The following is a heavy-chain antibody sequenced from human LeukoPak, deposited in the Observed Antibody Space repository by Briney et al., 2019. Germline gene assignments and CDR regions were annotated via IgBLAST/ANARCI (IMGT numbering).Heavy chain of an antibody. V-gene: IGHV4-59*01. Sequence: SETLSLTCTVSGGSISSYYWSWIRQPPGKGLEWIGCIYYSGSTNYNPSLKSRVTISVDTSKNQFSLKLSSVTAADTAVYYCARGGVDFWSGYYSSTVFDYWGQGTLVTVSS. CDR2: IYYSGST. J-gene: IGHJ4*02. D-gene: IGHD3-3*01. CDR1: GGSISSYY. CDR3: ARGGVDFWSGYYSSTVFDY.